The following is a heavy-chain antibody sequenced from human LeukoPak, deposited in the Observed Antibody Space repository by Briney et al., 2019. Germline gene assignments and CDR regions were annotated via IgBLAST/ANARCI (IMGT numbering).Heavy chain of an antibody. V-gene: IGHV4-59*08. CDR2: IHYSGTT. CDR1: GGSISTYY. J-gene: IGHJ4*02. Sequence: SETLSLTCTVSGGSISTYYWSWIRQPPGKGLEWIGYIHYSGTTNYNPSLKSRVTISLGTSKNQFSLNLSSVTAADTAVYYRARMGGYSGYATHWGQGTLVTVSS. D-gene: IGHD5-12*01. CDR3: ARMGGYSGYATH.